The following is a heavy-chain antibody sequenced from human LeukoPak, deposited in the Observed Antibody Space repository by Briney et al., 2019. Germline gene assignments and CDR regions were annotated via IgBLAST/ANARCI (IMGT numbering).Heavy chain of an antibody. Sequence: GGSLRLSCAASGFTFSSYAMHWVRQAPGKGLEWVAVISYDGSNKYYADSVKGRFTISRDNSKNTLYLQMNSLRAEDTAVYYCARDVRFTPPHYGMDVWGQGTTVTVSS. CDR2: ISYDGSNK. V-gene: IGHV3-30-3*01. CDR1: GFTFSSYA. CDR3: ARDVRFTPPHYGMDV. J-gene: IGHJ6*02.